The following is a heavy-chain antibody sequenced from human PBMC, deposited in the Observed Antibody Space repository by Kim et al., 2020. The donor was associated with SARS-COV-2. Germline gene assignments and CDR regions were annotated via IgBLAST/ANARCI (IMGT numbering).Heavy chain of an antibody. Sequence: GGSLRLSCTASGFTFGDYAMSWFRQAPGKGLEWVGFIRSKAYGGTTEYAASVKGRFTISRDDSKSIAYLQMNSLKTEDTAVYYCTRDRVTEDGARTEHYYYYYGMDVWGQGTTVTVSS. V-gene: IGHV3-49*03. CDR1: GFTFGDYA. CDR3: TRDRVTEDGARTEHYYYYYGMDV. J-gene: IGHJ6*02. D-gene: IGHD2-8*01. CDR2: IRSKAYGGTT.